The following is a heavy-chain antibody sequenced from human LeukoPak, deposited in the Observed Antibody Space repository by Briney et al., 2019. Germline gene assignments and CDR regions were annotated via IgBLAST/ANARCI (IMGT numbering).Heavy chain of an antibody. CDR3: AKEYGSGPTGHNWFDP. V-gene: IGHV3-30*02. J-gene: IGHJ5*02. CDR2: IRYDGSNK. CDR1: GFTFSSYG. Sequence: GGSLRLSCAASGFTFSSYGMHWVRQAPGKGLEWVAFIRYDGSNKYYADSVKGRFTISRDNSKNTLYLQMNSLRAEDTAVYYCAKEYGSGPTGHNWFDPWGQGTLVTVSS. D-gene: IGHD1-1*01.